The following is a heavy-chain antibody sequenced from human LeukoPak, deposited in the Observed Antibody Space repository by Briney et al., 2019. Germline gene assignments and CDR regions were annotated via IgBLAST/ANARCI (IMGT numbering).Heavy chain of an antibody. CDR3: ARGPDRPYEWFLDF. Sequence: SGTLSLTCAVSGDSMSSGYWWIWVRQSPRRGLEWIGEIYRSGSANYNPSLKSRVTMSVDKSKNQFSLKMNSVTVADTAVYYCARGPDRPYEWFLDFWGQGTLVTVSS. CDR2: IYRSGSA. D-gene: IGHD3-3*01. J-gene: IGHJ4*02. CDR1: GDSMSSGYW. V-gene: IGHV4-4*02.